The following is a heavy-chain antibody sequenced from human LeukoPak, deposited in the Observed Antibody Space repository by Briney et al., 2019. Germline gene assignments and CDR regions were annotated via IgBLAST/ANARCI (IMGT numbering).Heavy chain of an antibody. Sequence: PGGSLRLSCGASGFTFTSHWMSWVRQAPGKGLEWVANIMEDGSEKKYVDSVKGRFTISRDNAKNSLYLQMNSLRAEDTAVYYCARDESYDSSGPSFDYWGQGTLVTVSS. V-gene: IGHV3-7*01. CDR3: ARDESYDSSGPSFDY. CDR2: IMEDGSEK. J-gene: IGHJ4*02. D-gene: IGHD3-22*01. CDR1: GFTFTSHW.